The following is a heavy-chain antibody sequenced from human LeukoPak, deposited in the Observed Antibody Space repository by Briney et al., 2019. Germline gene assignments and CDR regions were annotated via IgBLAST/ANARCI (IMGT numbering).Heavy chain of an antibody. CDR2: IYPGDSDT. V-gene: IGHV5-51*01. CDR1: GYSFTSHW. J-gene: IGHJ3*02. D-gene: IGHD3-22*01. Sequence: GESLKISCKGSGYSFTSHWIGWVRQMPGKGLEWVGIIYPGDSDTRYGPSFQGQVTISADKSISTAYLQWSSLKASDTAMYYCARNYDSSGYYYNSNAFDIWGQGTMVTVSS. CDR3: ARNYDSSGYYYNSNAFDI.